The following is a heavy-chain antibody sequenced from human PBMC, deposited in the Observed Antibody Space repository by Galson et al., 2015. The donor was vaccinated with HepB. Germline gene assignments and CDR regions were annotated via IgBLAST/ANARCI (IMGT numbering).Heavy chain of an antibody. CDR3: ARVKGGTTALDY. D-gene: IGHD1-7*01. Sequence: CAISGDSVSSNSATWNWIRQSPSRGIEWLGRAYYRSKWYNEYALSVRSRISINPDTSKNQISLQLNSVTPEDTALYYCARVKGGTTALDYWGRGTLVTVSS. CDR1: GDSVSSNSAT. V-gene: IGHV6-1*01. J-gene: IGHJ4*02. CDR2: AYYRSKWYN.